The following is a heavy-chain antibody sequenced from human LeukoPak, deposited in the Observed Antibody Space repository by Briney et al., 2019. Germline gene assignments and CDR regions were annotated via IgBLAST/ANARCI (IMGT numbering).Heavy chain of an antibody. CDR3: ASLDGGWELGAFDI. V-gene: IGHV4-59*08. CDR1: GGSISSYY. J-gene: IGHJ3*02. CDR2: IYYSGST. D-gene: IGHD1-26*01. Sequence: SSETLSLTCTVSGGSISSYYWSWIRQPPGKGLEWIGYIYYSGSTNYNPSLKSRVTISVDTSKNQFSLKLSSVTAADTAVYYCASLDGGWELGAFDIWGQGTMVTVSS.